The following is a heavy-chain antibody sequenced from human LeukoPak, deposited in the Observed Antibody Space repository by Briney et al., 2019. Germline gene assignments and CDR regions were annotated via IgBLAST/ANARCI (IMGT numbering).Heavy chain of an antibody. J-gene: IGHJ4*02. CDR3: AREGLGYCSSTSCYTY. CDR2: IYYSGST. V-gene: IGHV4-30-4*08. Sequence: SQTLSLTCSVSGGSISSGDYYWSWIRQPPGKGLEWIGYIYYSGSTYYNPSLKSRVTISVDTSKHQFSLKLSSVTAADTAVYYCAREGLGYCSSTSCYTYWGQGTLVTVSS. CDR1: GGSISSGDYY. D-gene: IGHD2-2*02.